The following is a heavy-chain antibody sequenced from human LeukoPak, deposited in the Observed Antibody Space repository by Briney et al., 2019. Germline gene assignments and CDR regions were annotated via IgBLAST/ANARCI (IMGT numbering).Heavy chain of an antibody. V-gene: IGHV3-48*04. CDR3: ARDYQLSTSHYYMNV. J-gene: IGHJ6*03. Sequence: GGTLRLSCAASGFTFSSYGMSWVRQAPGKGLEWVSYISSSGSTIYYADSVKGRFTISRDNAKSSLYLQMNSLRAEDTAVYYCARDYQLSTSHYYMNVWGKGTTVTVSS. D-gene: IGHD2/OR15-2a*01. CDR1: GFTFSSYG. CDR2: ISSSGSTI.